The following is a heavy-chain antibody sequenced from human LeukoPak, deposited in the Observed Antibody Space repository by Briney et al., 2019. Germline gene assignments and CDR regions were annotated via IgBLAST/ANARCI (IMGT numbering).Heavy chain of an antibody. CDR2: IRYDETAT. CDR3: AREGFDP. V-gene: IGHV3-30*02. J-gene: IGHJ5*02. CDR1: GFTFKNYG. Sequence: GGSLRLSCVASGFTFKNYGMHWVRQAPGKGLEWVSHIRYDETATYYADSVKGRFTISRDISQNTVYLQMNSLRAEDTAGYYCAREGFDPWGQGTLVTVSS.